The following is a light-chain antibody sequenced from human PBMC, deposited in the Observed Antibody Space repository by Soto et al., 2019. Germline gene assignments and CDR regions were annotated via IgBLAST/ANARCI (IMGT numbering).Light chain of an antibody. Sequence: ENVLTQSPATLSLSPGERATLSCRASQSVSRYLAWYQQKPGQAPRLLIYGASTRATGIPDRFSGSGSGTDFTLTISRLEPEDFAVYYCQQYGGTPPITFGQGTRLENK. CDR3: QQYGGTPPIT. J-gene: IGKJ5*01. V-gene: IGKV3-20*01. CDR2: GAS. CDR1: QSVSRY.